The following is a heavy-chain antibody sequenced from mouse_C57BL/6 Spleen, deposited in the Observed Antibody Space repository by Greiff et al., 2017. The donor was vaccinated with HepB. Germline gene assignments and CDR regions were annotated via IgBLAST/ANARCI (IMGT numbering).Heavy chain of an antibody. Sequence: VQLQQSGAELVKAGASVKMSCKASGYTFTSYWMHWVKQRLGQGLEWFAETNPTNGRTYYNEKFKSKATLTVDKSSSTAYMLLSGPTFEDSAVYYWARNKKIVANYFDYWGQGTTLTVSS. CDR1: GYTFTSYW. D-gene: IGHD1-1*01. J-gene: IGHJ2*01. V-gene: IGHV1S81*02. CDR3: ARNKKIVANYFDY. CDR2: TNPTNGRT.